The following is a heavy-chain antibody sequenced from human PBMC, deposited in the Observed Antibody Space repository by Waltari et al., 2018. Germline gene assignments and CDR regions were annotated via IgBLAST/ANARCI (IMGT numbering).Heavy chain of an antibody. CDR3: ATHPPSQLGVVLNWFDP. J-gene: IGHJ5*02. D-gene: IGHD3-16*01. V-gene: IGHV4-39*01. CDR2: IYVSGTT. CDR1: GGSISSSTLF. Sequence: QLQLQESGPGLVKPSETLSLTCTVSGGSISSSTLFWGWIRQPLGKGLEWSGSIYVSGTTYYNPSLKSRVTISVDTSKNQFSLKVNSVTAADTAVYYCATHPPSQLGVVLNWFDPWGQGILVTVSS.